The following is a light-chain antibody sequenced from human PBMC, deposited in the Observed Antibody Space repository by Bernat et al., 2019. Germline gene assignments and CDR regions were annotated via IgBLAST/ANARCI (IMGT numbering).Light chain of an antibody. Sequence: EIVMTQSPVTLSVSPGERATLSCRASQSVSSNLAWYQQKPGQAPGLLIYGASTRATGIPARFSGSGSGTEFTLTISSLQSEDFAVYYCQQYNNWPLYTFGQGTKLEIK. CDR2: GAS. CDR1: QSVSSN. CDR3: QQYNNWPLYT. V-gene: IGKV3-15*01. J-gene: IGKJ2*01.